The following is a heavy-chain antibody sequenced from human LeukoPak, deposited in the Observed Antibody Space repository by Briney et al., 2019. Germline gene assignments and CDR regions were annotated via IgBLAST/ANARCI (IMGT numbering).Heavy chain of an antibody. V-gene: IGHV4-59*02. J-gene: IGHJ4*02. CDR2: IYDGGVT. CDR3: ARGYSPDYFDY. D-gene: IGHD6-13*01. CDR1: GGSVSTSY. Sequence: SETLSLTCTVSGGSVSTSYWSWIRQSPGKGLEWIGNIYDGGVTTYKPSLKSRLTIEVDTFKNQFSLNLSSVTAADTAIYFCARGYSPDYFDYWGQGTLVTVSS.